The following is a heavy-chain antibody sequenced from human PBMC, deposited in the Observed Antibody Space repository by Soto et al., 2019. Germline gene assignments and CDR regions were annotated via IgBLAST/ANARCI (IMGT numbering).Heavy chain of an antibody. CDR2: IIPILGIA. V-gene: IGHV1-69*04. D-gene: IGHD3-3*01. CDR1: GGTFSSYT. Sequence: SVKVSCKASGGTFSSYTISWVRQAPGQGLEWMGRIIPILGIANYAQKFQGRVTMTTDKSTSTAYMELRSLRSDDTAVYYCARDPGITIFGVVMDYMDVWGKGTTVTVSS. J-gene: IGHJ6*03. CDR3: ARDPGITIFGVVMDYMDV.